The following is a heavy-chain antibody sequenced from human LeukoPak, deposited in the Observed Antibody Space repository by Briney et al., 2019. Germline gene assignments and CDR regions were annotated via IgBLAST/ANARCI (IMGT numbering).Heavy chain of an antibody. Sequence: SETLSLTCTVSGGSISSGDYYWSWIRQPPGKGLEWSGYIYYSGSTYYNPSLKSRVTISVDTSKNQFSLKLSSVTAADTAVYYYARGYDYVWGSYRWMPRTKPAYFDYWGQGTLVTVSS. CDR3: ARGYDYVWGSYRWMPRTKPAYFDY. CDR1: GGSISSGDYY. D-gene: IGHD3-16*02. V-gene: IGHV4-30-4*01. J-gene: IGHJ4*02. CDR2: IYYSGST.